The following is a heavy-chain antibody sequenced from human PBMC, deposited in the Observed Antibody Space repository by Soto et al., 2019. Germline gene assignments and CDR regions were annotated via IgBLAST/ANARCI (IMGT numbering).Heavy chain of an antibody. J-gene: IGHJ6*02. Sequence: SVKASCKASGYTFTSYDINWVRQATGQGLEWMGWMNPNSGNTGYAQKFQGRVTMTRNTSISTANIELSSLRYEDKDVYYCARCNVVREYYDLWSGYGEPKIYGMDVCG. CDR1: GYTFTSYD. CDR3: ARCNVVREYYDLWSGYGEPKIYGMDV. V-gene: IGHV1-8*01. D-gene: IGHD3-3*01. CDR2: MNPNSGNT.